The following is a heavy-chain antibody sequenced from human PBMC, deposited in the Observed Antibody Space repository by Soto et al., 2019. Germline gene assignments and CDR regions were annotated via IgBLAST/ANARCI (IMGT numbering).Heavy chain of an antibody. CDR2: INPNSGGT. V-gene: IGHV1-2*02. Sequence: QVQLVQSGAEVKKPGASVKVSCKASGYTFTGYYMHWVRQAPGQGLEGMGWINPNSGGTNYAQKFQGRVTMTRDTSISTAYMELRRLSSDDTAVYYCAREDPRGVKGDNWFDPWGQGTLVTVSS. CDR3: AREDPRGVKGDNWFDP. CDR1: GYTFTGYY. D-gene: IGHD3-10*01. J-gene: IGHJ5*02.